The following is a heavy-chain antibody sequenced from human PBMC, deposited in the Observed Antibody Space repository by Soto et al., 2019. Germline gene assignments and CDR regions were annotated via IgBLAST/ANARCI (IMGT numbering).Heavy chain of an antibody. Sequence: SSVKVSCKASGYTFTGYYMHWVRQAPGQGLEWMGWINPNSGGTNYAQKFQGWVTMTRDTSISTAYMELSRLRSDDTAVYYCASSTGGYCSGGSCYNYYYGMYVRAQGTTVTVS. D-gene: IGHD2-15*01. J-gene: IGHJ6*02. V-gene: IGHV1-2*04. CDR3: ASSTGGYCSGGSCYNYYYGMYV. CDR1: GYTFTGYY. CDR2: INPNSGGT.